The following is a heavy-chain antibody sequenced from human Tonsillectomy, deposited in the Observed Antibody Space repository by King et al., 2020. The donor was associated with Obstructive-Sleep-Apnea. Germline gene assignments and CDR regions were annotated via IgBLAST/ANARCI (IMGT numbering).Heavy chain of an antibody. CDR3: ARDAPSSGWSPTSDS. CDR1: GFTFSSYS. V-gene: IGHV3-21*01. D-gene: IGHD6-19*01. Sequence: QLVQSGGGLVKPGGSLRLSCAASGFTFSSYSMNWVRQAPGKGLEWVSSISSRSSYIYYADSVKGRFTISRDNAKNSLYLQMNSLRAEDTAVYYCARDAPSSGWSPTSDSSGQGTPVTVSS. J-gene: IGHJ4*02. CDR2: ISSRSSYI.